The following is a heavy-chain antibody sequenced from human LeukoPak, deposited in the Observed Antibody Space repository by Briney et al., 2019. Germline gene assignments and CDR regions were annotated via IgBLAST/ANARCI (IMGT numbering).Heavy chain of an antibody. CDR2: INPNSGGT. CDR1: GYTFTSYG. D-gene: IGHD3-16*01. CDR3: AREGSVWGSYVDY. Sequence: GASVKVSCKASGYTFTSYGINWVRQAPGQGLEWMGRINPNSGGTNYAQKFQGRVTMTRDTSISTAYMELSRLRSDDTAVYYCAREGSVWGSYVDYWGQGTLVTVSS. J-gene: IGHJ4*02. V-gene: IGHV1-2*06.